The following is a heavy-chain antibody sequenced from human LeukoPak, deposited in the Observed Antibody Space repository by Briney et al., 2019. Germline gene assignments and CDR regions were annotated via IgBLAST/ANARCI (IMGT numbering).Heavy chain of an antibody. J-gene: IGHJ5*02. CDR2: IFKSGSS. V-gene: IGHV4-39*01. CDR3: ARRVGSSWDGFKLDP. CDR1: GGSISSSSSY. Sequence: SETLSLTCTVSGGSISSSSSYWGWIRQPPGKGLQWIASIFKSGSSYYNPSLKSRVTISVDTSKNQFSLRLSSVTAADTAVYYCARRVGSSWDGFKLDPWGQGALVTVSS. D-gene: IGHD6-13*01.